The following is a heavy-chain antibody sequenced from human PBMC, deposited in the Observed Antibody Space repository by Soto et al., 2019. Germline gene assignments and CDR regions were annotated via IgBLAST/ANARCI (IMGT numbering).Heavy chain of an antibody. J-gene: IGHJ4*02. Sequence: QVQLVESGGGVVQPGRSLRLSCSASGFTFSNYGMHWVSQAPGKGLEWVAVIWYDGGNKYYADSVKGRFTISRDNSKNTMDLQMNSLRVEDTAVYYCGRDYRSSWCPGYWGQGTLVIVSS. CDR2: IWYDGGNK. D-gene: IGHD6-13*01. CDR1: GFTFSNYG. CDR3: GRDYRSSWCPGY. V-gene: IGHV3-33*01.